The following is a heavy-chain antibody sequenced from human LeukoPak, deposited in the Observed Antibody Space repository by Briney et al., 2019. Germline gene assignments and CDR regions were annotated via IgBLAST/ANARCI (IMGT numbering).Heavy chain of an antibody. CDR1: GFTFSSYT. J-gene: IGHJ4*02. D-gene: IGHD3/OR15-3a*01. Sequence: QPGRSLRLSCAASGFTFSSYTMNWVRRAPGKGLEWLSYIKTSSSDISYADSVKGRFTISRDNAKNSLYLQMNSLRAEDTAVYYCARDKDWAFDYWGQGTLVTVSS. CDR2: IKTSSSDI. CDR3: ARDKDWAFDY. V-gene: IGHV3-48*04.